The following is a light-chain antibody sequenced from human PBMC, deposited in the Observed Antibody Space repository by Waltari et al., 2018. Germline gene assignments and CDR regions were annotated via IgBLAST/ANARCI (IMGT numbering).Light chain of an antibody. CDR2: LGS. CDR3: MQALETPPT. Sequence: DIVMTQSPLSLPVTPGEPVSISCRSSQSLLHSNGSQYLHWYLQKPGQSPQLLIYLGSNRASGVPDRFSGSGSGTACTLKISRVEAEDVGVYYCMQALETPPTFGGGTKVEIK. J-gene: IGKJ4*01. CDR1: QSLLHSNGSQY. V-gene: IGKV2-28*01.